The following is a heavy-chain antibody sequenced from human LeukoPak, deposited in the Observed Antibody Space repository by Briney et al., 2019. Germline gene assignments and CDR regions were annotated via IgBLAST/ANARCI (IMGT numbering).Heavy chain of an antibody. J-gene: IGHJ4*02. D-gene: IGHD3-22*01. V-gene: IGHV1-2*02. CDR1: GYTFTCYY. CDR3: ARGRNYYDSSGRLDY. Sequence: ASVKVSCKASGYTFTCYYMHWVRQAPGQGLEWMGWINPNSGGTNYAQKFQGRVTMTRDTSISTAYMEQSRLRSDDTAVYYCARGRNYYDSSGRLDYWGQGTLVTVSS. CDR2: INPNSGGT.